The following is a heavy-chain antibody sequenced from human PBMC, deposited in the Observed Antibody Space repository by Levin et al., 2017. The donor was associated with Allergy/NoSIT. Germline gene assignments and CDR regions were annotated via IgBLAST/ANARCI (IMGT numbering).Heavy chain of an antibody. V-gene: IGHV3-11*01. CDR1: GFTFSDNY. CDR3: ARDPGGSYDY. J-gene: IGHJ4*02. Sequence: GGSLRLSCAASGFTFSDNYMSWIRQAPGKGLEWVSSISGSLTTIKYADSVEGRFTISWDNTKKSLYLQMNSLRVEDTALDYCARDPGGSYDYWGQGTLVTVSS. CDR2: ISGSLTTI. D-gene: IGHD1-26*01.